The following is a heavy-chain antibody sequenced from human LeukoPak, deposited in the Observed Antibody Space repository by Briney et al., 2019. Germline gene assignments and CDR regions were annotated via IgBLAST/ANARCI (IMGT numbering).Heavy chain of an antibody. Sequence: GGSLRLSCAASGFTFSSYAMSWVRQAPGKGLEWVSAISGSGGSTYYADSVKGRFTIPRDNSKNTLYLQVNSLRAEDTAVYYCAKGGKWDVTPFDYWGQGTLVTVSS. J-gene: IGHJ4*02. V-gene: IGHV3-23*01. CDR3: AKGGKWDVTPFDY. CDR1: GFTFSSYA. D-gene: IGHD1-26*01. CDR2: ISGSGGST.